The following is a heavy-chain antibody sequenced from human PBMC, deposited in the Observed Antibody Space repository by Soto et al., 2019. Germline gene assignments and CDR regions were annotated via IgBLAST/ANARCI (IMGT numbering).Heavy chain of an antibody. CDR1: GFTFSSYA. J-gene: IGHJ6*02. CDR2: ISYDGSNK. D-gene: IGHD3-3*01. V-gene: IGHV3-30-3*01. CDR3: ARDRTYYDFWSGYSYYYYGMDV. Sequence: HPGGSLRLSCAASGFTFSSYAMHWVRQAPGKGLEWVAVISYDGSNKYYADSVKGRFTISRDNSKNTLYLQMNSLRAEDTAVYYCARDRTYYDFWSGYSYYYYGMDVWGQGTTVTVYS.